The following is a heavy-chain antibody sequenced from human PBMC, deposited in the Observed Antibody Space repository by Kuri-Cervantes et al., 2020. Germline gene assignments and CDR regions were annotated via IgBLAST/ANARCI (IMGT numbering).Heavy chain of an antibody. V-gene: IGHV3-33*08. CDR3: ARDYGFRRYYFDY. CDR2: IWEDGSNE. D-gene: IGHD3-10*01. J-gene: IGHJ4*02. CDR1: GFMFSSYG. Sequence: GESLKISCAASGFMFSSYGMHWVRQAPDKGLEWVAFIWEDGSNEYYADSVKGRFTISRDNSKNTLYLQMNSLRAEDTALYYCARDYGFRRYYFDYWGQGILVTVSS.